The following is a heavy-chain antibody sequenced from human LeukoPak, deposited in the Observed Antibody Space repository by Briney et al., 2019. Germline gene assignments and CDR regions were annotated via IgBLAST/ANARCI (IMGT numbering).Heavy chain of an antibody. J-gene: IGHJ4*02. Sequence: ASVKVSCKASGYTFTGYYMHRVRQAPGQGLEWMGWINPNSGGTNYAQKFQGRVTMTRDTSISTAYMELSRLRSDDTAVYYCARDGEKWLLPFDYWGQGTLVTVSS. V-gene: IGHV1-2*02. CDR3: ARDGEKWLLPFDY. CDR2: INPNSGGT. CDR1: GYTFTGYY. D-gene: IGHD3-22*01.